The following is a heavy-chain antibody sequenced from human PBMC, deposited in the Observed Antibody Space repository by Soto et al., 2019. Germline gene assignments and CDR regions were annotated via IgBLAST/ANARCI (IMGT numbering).Heavy chain of an antibody. CDR2: ISGSGGST. Sequence: EVQLLESGGGLVQPGRSLRLSCAASGFTFSNYAMSWVRQAPGKGLEWVSAISGSGGSTYYADSVKGRFTISRDNSKNTLYLQMNSLRAEDTAVYYCAKGVDKLGAKYFDYWGQGTLVTVSS. V-gene: IGHV3-23*01. J-gene: IGHJ4*02. CDR1: GFTFSNYA. D-gene: IGHD3-10*01. CDR3: AKGVDKLGAKYFDY.